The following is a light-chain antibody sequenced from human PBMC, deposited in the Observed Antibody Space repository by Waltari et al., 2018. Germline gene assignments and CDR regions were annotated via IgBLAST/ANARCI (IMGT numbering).Light chain of an antibody. J-gene: IGKJ2*01. Sequence: IQMTLSPSSLSASVGDRVTISCRASQNIRNELGWYQQKAGLAPRLLISAASTLHTGVPSRFSGTGSGTNFSLTISGLQPGDFATYYCLQDYTYPLTFGQGTNLEI. CDR1: QNIRNE. CDR2: AAS. CDR3: LQDYTYPLT. V-gene: IGKV1-6*01.